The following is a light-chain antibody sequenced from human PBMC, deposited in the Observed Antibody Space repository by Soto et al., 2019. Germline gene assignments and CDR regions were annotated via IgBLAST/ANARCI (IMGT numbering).Light chain of an antibody. J-gene: IGKJ2*01. CDR3: LQHNSYPYT. V-gene: IGKV1-17*01. CDR1: QGIRKD. CDR2: AAS. Sequence: DIQMTQSPSSLSASVGDRVTITCRASQGIRKDLGWYQEKPGKAPKRLIYAASSLQSGVPSRFSGSGSGTEFTLTISSLQPEDFATYYWLQHNSYPYTFGQGTKLEIK.